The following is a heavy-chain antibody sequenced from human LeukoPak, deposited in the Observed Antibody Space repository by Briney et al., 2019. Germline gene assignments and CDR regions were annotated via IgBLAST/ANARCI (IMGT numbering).Heavy chain of an antibody. Sequence: PGGSLRLSCAASGFTFSSYYMNWVRQAPGKGLEWVSSISSSSSYIYYADSVKGRFTISRDNAKNSLYLQMNSLRAEDTAVYYCAGGTVSGPGITGWGQGTLVTVSS. V-gene: IGHV3-21*01. CDR1: GFTFSSYY. CDR3: AGGTVSGPGITG. D-gene: IGHD4-17*01. J-gene: IGHJ4*02. CDR2: ISSSSSYI.